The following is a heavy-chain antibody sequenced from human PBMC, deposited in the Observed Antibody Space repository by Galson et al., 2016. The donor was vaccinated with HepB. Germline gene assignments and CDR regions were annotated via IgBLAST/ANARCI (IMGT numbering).Heavy chain of an antibody. J-gene: IGHJ3*02. CDR2: MYYSGST. D-gene: IGHD4-23*01. CDR1: GDSINDYY. V-gene: IGHV4-59*01. Sequence: LSLTCTVSGDSINDYYWSWIRQPPGKGLQWIGYMYYSGSTNYNPSLKGRVTISGDTSKNHFSLKLSSVTAADTAVYYCARGKRAFEIWGQGTMVTVSP. CDR3: ARGKRAFEI.